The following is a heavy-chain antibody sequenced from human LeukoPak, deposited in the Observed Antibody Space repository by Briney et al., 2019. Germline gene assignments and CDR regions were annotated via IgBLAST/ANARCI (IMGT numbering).Heavy chain of an antibody. CDR3: ARDTLD. D-gene: IGHD1-1*01. CDR1: GLTFSKFW. Sequence: GGSLRLSCAASGLTFSKFWMHWVLQAPGKGLILVSRIDSDGSSTSYADSVKGRFTISRANAKNILYLQMNSLRAADTPIYSCARDTLDWGQGTLVSVTS. V-gene: IGHV3-74*01. J-gene: IGHJ4*02. CDR2: IDSDGSST.